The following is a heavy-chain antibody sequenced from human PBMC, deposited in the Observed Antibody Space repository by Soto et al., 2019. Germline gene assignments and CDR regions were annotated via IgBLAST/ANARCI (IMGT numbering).Heavy chain of an antibody. CDR3: ARRRDWFDP. J-gene: IGHJ5*02. V-gene: IGHV1-18*01. Sequence: GPEVKKPGASMKVSCRASGYTFSSYSISWVRQAPGQGLEWMGWISTYNGNPSYVQKFQGRVTMTTDTSTSTVYMELRSLRSDDTAVYYCARRRDWFDPWGQGTLVTVSS. CDR2: ISTYNGNP. CDR1: GYTFSSYS. D-gene: IGHD6-6*01.